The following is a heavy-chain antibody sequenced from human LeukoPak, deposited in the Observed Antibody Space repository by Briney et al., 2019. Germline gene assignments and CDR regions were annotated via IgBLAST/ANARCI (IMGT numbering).Heavy chain of an antibody. CDR1: GGSISGYY. Sequence: PSETLSLTCTVSGGSISGYYWSWIRQSPGKGLEWIGYIYYSGSTNYNPSLKSRVTMSVGTSKNHFSLKVSSVTAADTAAYYCARAVVVAATVKWFDPWGQGTLVTVSS. V-gene: IGHV4-59*01. CDR2: IYYSGST. J-gene: IGHJ5*02. D-gene: IGHD2-15*01. CDR3: ARAVVVAATVKWFDP.